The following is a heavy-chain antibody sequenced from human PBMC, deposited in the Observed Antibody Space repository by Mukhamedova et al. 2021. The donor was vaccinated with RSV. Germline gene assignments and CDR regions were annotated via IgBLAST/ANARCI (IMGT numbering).Heavy chain of an antibody. V-gene: IGHV3-15*01. Sequence: GKGLEWVGRIKSKTDGGTTDYAAPVKGGFTISRDDSKNTLYLQMNSLKTEDTAVYYCTTAHSSGWYFDYWGQGTLVTVSS. D-gene: IGHD6-19*01. J-gene: IGHJ4*02. CDR3: TTAHSSGWYFDY. CDR2: IKSKTDGGTT.